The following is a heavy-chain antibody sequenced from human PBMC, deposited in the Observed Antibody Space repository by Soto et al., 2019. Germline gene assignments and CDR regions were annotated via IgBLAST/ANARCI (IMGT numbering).Heavy chain of an antibody. Sequence: EVQLVESGGGLVQPGGSLRLSCVASGFTLSSYWMHCVRQAPGKGPVWVSRIKSDGSSTSYADSVKGRFTISRDNAKNTLYLQMNSLRAEDTAVYYCARRDVFDFWGQGTMVTVSS. CDR2: IKSDGSST. J-gene: IGHJ3*01. CDR1: GFTLSSYW. V-gene: IGHV3-74*01. CDR3: ARRDVFDF.